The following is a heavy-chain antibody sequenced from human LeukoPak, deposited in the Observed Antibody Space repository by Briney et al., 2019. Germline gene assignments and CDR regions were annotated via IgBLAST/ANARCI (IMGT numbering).Heavy chain of an antibody. V-gene: IGHV4-59*12. D-gene: IGHD1-1*01. CDR1: GGSISSYY. CDR2: IYYSGST. CDR3: ARFRRRVERYFDY. J-gene: IGHJ4*02. Sequence: SETLSLTCTVSGGSISSYYWSWIRQPPGKGLEWIGYIYYSGSTNYNPSLKSRVTISVDTSENQFSLKLSSVTAADTAVYYCARFRRRVERYFDYWGQGTLVTVSS.